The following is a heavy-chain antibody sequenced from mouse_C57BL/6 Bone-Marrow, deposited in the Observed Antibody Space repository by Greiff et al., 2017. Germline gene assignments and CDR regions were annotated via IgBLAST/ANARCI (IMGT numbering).Heavy chain of an antibody. CDR2: FHPYNDDT. Sequence: VQLQQSGAELVKPGASVQMSCKASGYTFTTYPIEWMKQNHGKSLEWIGNFHPYNDDTKYNEKFKGKATLTVDTSSSTAYMQLSSLTSEDSAVYYCARRDYSNYPYYFDYWGQGTTLTVSS. J-gene: IGHJ2*01. CDR3: ARRDYSNYPYYFDY. D-gene: IGHD2-5*01. V-gene: IGHV1-47*01. CDR1: GYTFTTYP.